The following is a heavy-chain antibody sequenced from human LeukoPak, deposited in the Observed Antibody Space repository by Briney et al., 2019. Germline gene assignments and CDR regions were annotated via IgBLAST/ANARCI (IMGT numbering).Heavy chain of an antibody. Sequence: ASVKVSCKASGYTFTDYFMHWVRQAPGQGLEWMGWINPNSGGTNFAQKFQGRVTMTRDMSTSTVYMELSSLRSEDTAVYYCARLKKLGEEDYWGQGTLVTVSS. CDR3: ARLKKLGEEDY. D-gene: IGHD3-16*01. CDR2: INPNSGGT. CDR1: GYTFTDYF. J-gene: IGHJ4*02. V-gene: IGHV1-2*02.